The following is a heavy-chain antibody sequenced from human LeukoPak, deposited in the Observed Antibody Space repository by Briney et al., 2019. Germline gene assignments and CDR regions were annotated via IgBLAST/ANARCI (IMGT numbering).Heavy chain of an antibody. D-gene: IGHD4-17*01. CDR1: GGTFSSYA. Sequence: ASVKVSCKASGGTFSSYAISWVRQAPGQGLEWMGGIIPIFGTANYAQKFQGRVTITADESTSTAYMELSSLRSEGTAVYYCARGVDGDSSFDYWGQGTLVTVSS. CDR2: IIPIFGTA. CDR3: ARGVDGDSSFDY. J-gene: IGHJ4*02. V-gene: IGHV1-69*13.